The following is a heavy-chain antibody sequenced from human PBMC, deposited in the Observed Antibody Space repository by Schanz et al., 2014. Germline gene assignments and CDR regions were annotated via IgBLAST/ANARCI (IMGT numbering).Heavy chain of an antibody. CDR3: ARDDRAYYYGMDV. V-gene: IGHV1-3*01. J-gene: IGHJ6*02. CDR2: INVGNGNM. Sequence: QVQLVQSGAEVKKPGASVKVSCKASGYTFTSYSIHWVRQAPGQGLEWMGWINVGNGNMKYSQKFQGRVTITRDTSASTAYMELTSLRSEDTAVYFCARDDRAYYYGMDVWGQGTTVTVSS. CDR1: GYTFTSYS. D-gene: IGHD3-22*01.